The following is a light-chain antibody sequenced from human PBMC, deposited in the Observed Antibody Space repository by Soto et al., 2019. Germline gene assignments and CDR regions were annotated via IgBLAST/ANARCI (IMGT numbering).Light chain of an antibody. J-gene: IGKJ1*01. CDR2: DAS. Sequence: EIVMTQSPATLSVSPGERATLSCRASQSVSSYLAWYQQKPGQAPRLLIYDASNRATGIPARFSGSGSGTDFTLTISSLEPADFAVYYCQQRSHWPRTFGQGTKVDIK. CDR3: QQRSHWPRT. CDR1: QSVSSY. V-gene: IGKV3-11*01.